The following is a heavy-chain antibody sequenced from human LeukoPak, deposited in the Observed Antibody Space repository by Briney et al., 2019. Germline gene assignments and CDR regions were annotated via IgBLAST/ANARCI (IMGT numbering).Heavy chain of an antibody. CDR2: ISGSGDSR. V-gene: IGHV3-23*01. Sequence: GGSLRLSCAASGLTFSSCAMSCVRQAPGKGLEWVSLISGSGDSRYYADSVKGRFTISRDNAKNTLWLQMNSLRAEDTAVYYCAKGVTTIRIYYHGMDVWGQGTTVTVSS. CDR3: AKGVTTIRIYYHGMDV. D-gene: IGHD4-17*01. CDR1: GLTFSSCA. J-gene: IGHJ6*02.